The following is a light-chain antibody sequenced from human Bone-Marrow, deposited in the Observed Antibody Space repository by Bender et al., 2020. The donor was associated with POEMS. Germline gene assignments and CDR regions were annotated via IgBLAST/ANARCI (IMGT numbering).Light chain of an antibody. J-gene: IGLJ1*01. CDR2: DVT. Sequence: QSALTQPASVSGSPGQSITISCTATSSDIGIYNLVSWYQQLPGKAPKLLIYDVTRRPSGVSNRFSGSKSGNTASLTISGLQADDEAEYYCCSYAVGRSYVFGTGTKVTVL. CDR1: SSDIGIYNL. V-gene: IGLV2-23*02. CDR3: CSYAVGRSYV.